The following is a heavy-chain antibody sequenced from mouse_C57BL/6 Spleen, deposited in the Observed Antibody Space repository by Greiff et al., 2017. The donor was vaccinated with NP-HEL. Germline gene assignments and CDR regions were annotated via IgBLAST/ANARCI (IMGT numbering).Heavy chain of an antibody. D-gene: IGHD1-1*01. CDR1: GYTFTDYY. J-gene: IGHJ1*03. V-gene: IGHV1-26*01. Sequence: EVQLQQSGPELVKPGASVKISCKASGYTFTDYYMNWVKQSHGKSLEWIGDINPNNGGTSYNQKFKGKATLTVDKSSSTAYMELRSLTSEDSAVYYCARRVYYGSSQRYFDVWGTGTTVTVSS. CDR3: ARRVYYGSSQRYFDV. CDR2: INPNNGGT.